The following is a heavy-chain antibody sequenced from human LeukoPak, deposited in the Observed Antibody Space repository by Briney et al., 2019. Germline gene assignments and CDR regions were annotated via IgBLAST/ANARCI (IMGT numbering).Heavy chain of an antibody. CDR1: GFTVSDNY. J-gene: IGHJ4*02. CDR3: ARALSSRGWYYFDY. CDR2: IYSGGST. D-gene: IGHD6-13*01. V-gene: IGHV3-53*01. Sequence: GGSLRLSCAASGFTVSDNYMSWVRQAPGKGLEWVSVIYSGGSTYYAGSVKGRFTTSRDNSKSTLYLQMNSLRAEDTAVYYCARALSSRGWYYFDYWGQGTLVTVSS.